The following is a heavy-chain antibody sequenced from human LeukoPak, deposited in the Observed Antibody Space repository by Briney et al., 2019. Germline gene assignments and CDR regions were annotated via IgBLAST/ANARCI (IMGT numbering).Heavy chain of an antibody. J-gene: IGHJ4*02. CDR2: IKQGGSEK. CDR3: VAGKEI. CDR1: GFTFSSYS. V-gene: IGHV3-7*02. D-gene: IGHD6-19*01. Sequence: GGSLRLSCAASGFTFSSYSMNWVRQAPGRGLEWVAMIKQGGSEKFYVDSVKGRFLISRDNGKNSLYLQMNSLRAEDTAVYYCVAGKEIWGQGTLVTVSS.